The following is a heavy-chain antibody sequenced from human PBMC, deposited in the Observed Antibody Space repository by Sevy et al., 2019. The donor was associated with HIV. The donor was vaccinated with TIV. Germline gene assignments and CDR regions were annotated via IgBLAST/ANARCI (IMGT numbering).Heavy chain of an antibody. J-gene: IGHJ6*02. CDR3: AGGVSSSWNYYYGMDV. CDR2: IIPIFGTA. CDR1: GGTFSSYA. Sequence: ASVKVSCKASGGTFSSYAISWVRQAPGQGLEWMGGIIPIFGTANYAQKFQGRVTITADESTSTAYMELSSLRSEDTAVYYCAGGVSSSWNYYYGMDVWGQGTTVTVSS. D-gene: IGHD6-13*01. V-gene: IGHV1-69*13.